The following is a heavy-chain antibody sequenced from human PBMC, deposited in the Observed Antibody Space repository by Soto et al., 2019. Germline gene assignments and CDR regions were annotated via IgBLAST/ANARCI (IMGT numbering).Heavy chain of an antibody. CDR2: IYHSGST. V-gene: IGHV4-4*02. CDR3: ARLIMITFGGVPDYYYGMDV. Sequence: SETLSLTCAVSGGSISSSNWWSWVRQPPGKGLEWIGEIYHSGSTNYNPSLKSRVTISVDKSKNQFSLKLSSVTAADTAVYYCARLIMITFGGVPDYYYGMDVWGQGTTVTVSS. CDR1: GGSISSSNW. D-gene: IGHD3-16*01. J-gene: IGHJ6*02.